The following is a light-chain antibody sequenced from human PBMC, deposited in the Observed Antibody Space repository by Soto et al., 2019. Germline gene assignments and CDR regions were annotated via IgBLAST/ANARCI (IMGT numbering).Light chain of an antibody. CDR2: GNN. V-gene: IGLV1-44*01. CDR1: SSNIGGNT. J-gene: IGLJ1*01. Sequence: QSVLTQPPSASGTPGQRVTISCSGSSSNIGGNTVNWYQQLPGTAPKLLIYGNNQRPSGVPDRLSGSKSATSASLAISGLQSEDEGDSCCAAWDDSLNGTFFGTGTKRTVL. CDR3: AAWDDSLNGTF.